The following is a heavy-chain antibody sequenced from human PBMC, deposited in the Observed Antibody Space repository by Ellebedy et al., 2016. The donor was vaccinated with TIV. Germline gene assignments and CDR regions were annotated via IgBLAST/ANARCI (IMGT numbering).Heavy chain of an antibody. V-gene: IGHV4-59*08. CDR2: IYYSGST. D-gene: IGHD3-9*01. CDR1: GGSISSYY. CDR3: ARGDYDILTGPYYYYGMDV. Sequence: SETLSLTXTVSGGSISSYYWSWIRQLPGKGLEWIGYIYYSGSTNYNPSLKSRVTISVDTSKNQFSLKLSSVTAADTAVYYCARGDYDILTGPYYYYGMDVWGQGTTVTVSS. J-gene: IGHJ6*02.